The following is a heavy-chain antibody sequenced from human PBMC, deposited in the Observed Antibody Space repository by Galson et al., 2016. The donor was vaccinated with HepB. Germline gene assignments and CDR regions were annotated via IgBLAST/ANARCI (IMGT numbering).Heavy chain of an antibody. V-gene: IGHV4-61*01. CDR1: GGSVNSGSYY. CDR2: IYYSGST. J-gene: IGHJ5*02. D-gene: IGHD1-14*01. CDR3: ARHNHYISWIDP. Sequence: ETLSLTCTVSGGSVNSGSYYWSWIRQPPGKGLEWIGYIYYSGSTNYNPSLKSRVTISVDTSKNQFSLRLTSVTAADTAVYYCARHNHYISWIDPWGQGTLITVSS.